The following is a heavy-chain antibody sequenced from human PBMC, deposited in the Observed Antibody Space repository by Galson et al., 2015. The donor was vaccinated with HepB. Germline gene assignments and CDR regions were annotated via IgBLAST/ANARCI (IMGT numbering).Heavy chain of an antibody. CDR2: IYYSGST. V-gene: IGHV4-59*01. Sequence: SLTCTVSGGSISSYYWSWIRQPPGKGLEWIGYIYYSGSTNYNPSLKSRVTISVDTSKNQFSLKLSSVTAADTAVYYCARRSDSRAIWYFDLWGRGTLVTVSS. D-gene: IGHD4-11*01. CDR3: ARRSDSRAIWYFDL. CDR1: GGSISSYY. J-gene: IGHJ2*01.